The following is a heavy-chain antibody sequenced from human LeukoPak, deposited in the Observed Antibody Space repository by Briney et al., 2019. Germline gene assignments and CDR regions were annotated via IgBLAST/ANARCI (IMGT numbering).Heavy chain of an antibody. V-gene: IGHV4-34*01. D-gene: IGHD2-2*01. CDR3: ASLVVVVPAATSHNWSPFG. Sequence: PSETLSLTCAVYGGSFSGYYWSWIRQPPGKGLEWIGEINHSGSTNYNPSLKSRVTISVDTSKNQFSLKLSSVTAADTAVYYCASLVVVVPAATSHNWSPFGWGQGTLVTVSS. J-gene: IGHJ4*02. CDR2: INHSGST. CDR1: GGSFSGYY.